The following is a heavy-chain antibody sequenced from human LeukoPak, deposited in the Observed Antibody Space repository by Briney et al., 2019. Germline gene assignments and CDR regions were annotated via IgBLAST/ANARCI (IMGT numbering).Heavy chain of an antibody. CDR2: IYYSGST. D-gene: IGHD5-12*01. V-gene: IGHV4-59*08. CDR3: PRRLGGYNY. CDR1: GVSISSYY. J-gene: IGHJ4*02. Sequence: SETLSLTCTVSGVSISSYYWSWIRQPPGKGLEWIGYIYYSGSTNYNPSLKSRVTMSVDTSKNQFSLKLSTVTAADTAVYYCPRRLGGYNYWGQGTLVTVSS.